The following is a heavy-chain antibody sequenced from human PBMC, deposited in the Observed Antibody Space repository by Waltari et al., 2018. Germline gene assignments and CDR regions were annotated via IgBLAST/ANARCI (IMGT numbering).Heavy chain of an antibody. J-gene: IGHJ3*02. CDR3: ARSNWKYAGNVFAI. Sequence: QVQLVQSGAEVKKPGASMKVSCKASGYTFTDYYMHWVRQAPGQGLEWMGWINPNSGGTSYAQKFQGRVTMTRDTSISTAYMELSRPTSDDTAVYYCARSNWKYAGNVFAIWGQGTMVTVSS. CDR1: GYTFTDYY. V-gene: IGHV1-2*02. CDR2: INPNSGGT. D-gene: IGHD1-1*01.